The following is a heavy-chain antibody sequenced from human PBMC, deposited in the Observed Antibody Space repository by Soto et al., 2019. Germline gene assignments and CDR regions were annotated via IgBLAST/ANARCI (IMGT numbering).Heavy chain of an antibody. Sequence: QVQLQESGPGLVKPSETLSLTCTVSGGSISNYYWSWIRQPPGKGLEWIGYIFYSGSTKYNPSLKSRVTISVDTSKNQFSLDLSSVTAADTAVYYCARRDSSGYYAYWGQGTLVTVSS. V-gene: IGHV4-59*08. J-gene: IGHJ4*02. D-gene: IGHD3-22*01. CDR2: IFYSGST. CDR1: GGSISNYY. CDR3: ARRDSSGYYAY.